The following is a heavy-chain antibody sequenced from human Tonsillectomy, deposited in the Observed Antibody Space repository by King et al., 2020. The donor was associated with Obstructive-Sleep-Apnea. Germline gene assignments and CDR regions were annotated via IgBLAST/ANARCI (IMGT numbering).Heavy chain of an antibody. J-gene: IGHJ3*02. D-gene: IGHD5-18*01. CDR2: INGDGSST. V-gene: IGHV3-74*01. Sequence: VQLVESGGGLVQPGGSLRLSCAASGFTFSNYWMHWVRHAPGKGLVWVSRINGDGSSTSYADSVKGRFTISRDNAKDTLYLQTDSLRAEDTATYYCARLGRGYTYGLGAFDIWGQGTMVTVSS. CDR3: ARLGRGYTYGLGAFDI. CDR1: GFTFSNYW.